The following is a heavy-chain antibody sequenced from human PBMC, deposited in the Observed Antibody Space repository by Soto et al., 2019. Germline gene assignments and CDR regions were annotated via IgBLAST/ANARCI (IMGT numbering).Heavy chain of an antibody. Sequence: GGSLRLSCAASGFTFSNYAMNWVRQAPGKGLEWVSTISGRGGSTYYADSVKGRFTISRDNSKNILYLQMNSLRAEDTAVYYCAKATMTLVVIRLDSWGQGTLVTVSS. D-gene: IGHD3-22*01. CDR2: ISGRGGST. J-gene: IGHJ4*02. CDR3: AKATMTLVVIRLDS. CDR1: GFTFSNYA. V-gene: IGHV3-23*01.